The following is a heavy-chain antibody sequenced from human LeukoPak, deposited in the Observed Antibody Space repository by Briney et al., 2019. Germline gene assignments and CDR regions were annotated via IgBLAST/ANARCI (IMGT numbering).Heavy chain of an antibody. CDR3: ARETDDFWSGYPHAFDI. D-gene: IGHD3-3*01. Sequence: SETLSLTCTVSGGSISSYYWSWIRQPPGKGLEWIGYIYYSGSTNYNPFLKSRVAISVDTSKNQFSLKLSSVTAADTAVYYCARETDDFWSGYPHAFDIWGQGTMVTVSS. V-gene: IGHV4-59*01. CDR1: GGSISSYY. CDR2: IYYSGST. J-gene: IGHJ3*02.